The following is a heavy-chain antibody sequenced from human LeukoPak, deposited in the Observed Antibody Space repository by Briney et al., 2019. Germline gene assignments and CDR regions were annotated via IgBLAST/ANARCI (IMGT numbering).Heavy chain of an antibody. Sequence: SETLSLTCAVYGGSFSGYYWSWIRQPPGKGLEWIGEINHSGSTNYNPSLTSRVTISVDTSKNQFSLKLSSVTAADTAVYYCARVKSIAARPYYFDYWGQGTLVTVSS. D-gene: IGHD6-6*01. J-gene: IGHJ4*02. CDR1: GGSFSGYY. CDR2: INHSGST. CDR3: ARVKSIAARPYYFDY. V-gene: IGHV4-34*01.